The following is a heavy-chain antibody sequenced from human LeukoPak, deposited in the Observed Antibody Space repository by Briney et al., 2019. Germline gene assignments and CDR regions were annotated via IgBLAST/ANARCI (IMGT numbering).Heavy chain of an antibody. Sequence: PGGSLRLSCAASGFTSSDYYMSWIRQAPGKGLEWVSYISSSGSTIYHADSVKGRFTISRDNAKNSLYLQMNSLRAEDTAVYYCARDGLMVYAYDYWGQGTLVTVSS. V-gene: IGHV3-11*01. CDR1: GFTSSDYY. CDR2: ISSSGSTI. J-gene: IGHJ4*02. CDR3: ARDGLMVYAYDY. D-gene: IGHD2-8*01.